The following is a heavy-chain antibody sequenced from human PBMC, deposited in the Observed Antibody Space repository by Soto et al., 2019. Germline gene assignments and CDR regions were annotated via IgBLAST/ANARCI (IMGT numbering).Heavy chain of an antibody. CDR2: IGGSGGDT. D-gene: IGHD3-22*01. CDR1: GFTFSIYA. J-gene: IGHJ4*02. V-gene: IGHV3-23*01. Sequence: QPGGSLRLSCAASGFTFSIYAMSWVRQAPGKGLEWVSTIGGSGGDTTYADFVRGRFTVSRDNSRNTLYLQMSSLRAEDTAIYYCAKDAPGSGWLSDYWGRGTLVTVSS. CDR3: AKDAPGSGWLSDY.